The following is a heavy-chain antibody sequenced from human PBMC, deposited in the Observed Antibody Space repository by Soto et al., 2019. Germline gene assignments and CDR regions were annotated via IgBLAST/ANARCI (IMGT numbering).Heavy chain of an antibody. CDR2: ISWNSGSI. J-gene: IGHJ4*02. V-gene: IGHV3-9*01. CDR1: GFTFDDYA. CDR3: ARSGYDGDY. D-gene: IGHD5-12*01. Sequence: EVQLVESGGGLVQPGRSLRLSCAASGFTFDDYAMHWVRQAPGKGLEWVSGISWNSGSIGYADSVKGRFTISRDNAKNSLYLQMNSLRAEDTAVYYCARSGYDGDYWGQGTLVTVSS.